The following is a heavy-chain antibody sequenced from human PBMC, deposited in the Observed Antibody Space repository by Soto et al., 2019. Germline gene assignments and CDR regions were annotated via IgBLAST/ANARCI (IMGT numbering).Heavy chain of an antibody. CDR1: GFTFSSYG. CDR2: ISYDGSNK. D-gene: IGHD5-18*01. Sequence: SLRLSCAASGFTFSSYGMHWVRQAPGKGLEWVAVISYDGSNKYYADSVKGRFTISRDNSKNTLYLQMNSLRAEDTAVYYCAKVREAGYSYANDAFDIWGQGTMVTVSS. V-gene: IGHV3-30*18. CDR3: AKVREAGYSYANDAFDI. J-gene: IGHJ3*02.